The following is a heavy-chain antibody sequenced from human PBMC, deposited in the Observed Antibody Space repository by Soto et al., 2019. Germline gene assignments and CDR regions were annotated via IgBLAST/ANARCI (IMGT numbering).Heavy chain of an antibody. V-gene: IGHV3-7*05. Sequence: EVQLVESGGCLVQPGGSLRLSCAASGFTFSSYWMSWVRQAPWKGLEWVANIKQDGSEKYYVDSVKGRFTISRDNAKNSLYLQMNSLRAEDTALYYCARPGSSLMPRFFDYWGQGTLVTVSS. D-gene: IGHD6-6*01. CDR2: IKQDGSEK. J-gene: IGHJ4*02. CDR1: GFTFSSYW. CDR3: ARPGSSLMPRFFDY.